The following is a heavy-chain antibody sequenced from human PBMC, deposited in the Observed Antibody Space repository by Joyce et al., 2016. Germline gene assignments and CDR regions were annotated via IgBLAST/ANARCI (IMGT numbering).Heavy chain of an antibody. CDR1: GGSISSSNW. D-gene: IGHD3-22*01. Sequence: QVQLQESGPGLVKPSGTLSLTCAVSGGSISSSNWWSWVRQPPGKGLEWIGEIFHTGSTKYNLSLKSRVTISVDKSKNQFSLKLSSVTAADMAVYYCARSSGYSSAEYFQHWGQGTLVIVSS. CDR2: IFHTGST. CDR3: ARSSGYSSAEYFQH. J-gene: IGHJ1*01. V-gene: IGHV4-4*02.